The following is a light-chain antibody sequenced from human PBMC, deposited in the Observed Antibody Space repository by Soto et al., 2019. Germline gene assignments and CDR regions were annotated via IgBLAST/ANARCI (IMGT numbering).Light chain of an antibody. Sequence: DIQMTQSPSSLSASVGDRVTITCRASQSISTYLNWYQQKLGKAPKLLISGAFSLQGGVPSRFSGSGSGTDFTLTISSLQPEDFATYNCQQGSFTLTFGGGTKVDIK. V-gene: IGKV1-39*01. J-gene: IGKJ4*01. CDR2: GAF. CDR1: QSISTY. CDR3: QQGSFTLT.